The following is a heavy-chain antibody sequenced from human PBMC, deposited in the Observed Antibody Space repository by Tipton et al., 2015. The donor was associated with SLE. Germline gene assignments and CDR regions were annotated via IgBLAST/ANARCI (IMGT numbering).Heavy chain of an antibody. CDR2: IYSSGST. CDR3: ARHRGYASGCRYFDY. CDR1: GGSISGYF. Sequence: LRLSCRVSGGSISGYFWNWVRQPPGKGLEWIGYIYSSGSTSYNSSLKSRVTISVDTSENQLSLRLSSVTAADTAVYYCARHRGYASGCRYFDYWGQGNLVTVSS. V-gene: IGHV4-59*08. D-gene: IGHD6-19*01. J-gene: IGHJ4*02.